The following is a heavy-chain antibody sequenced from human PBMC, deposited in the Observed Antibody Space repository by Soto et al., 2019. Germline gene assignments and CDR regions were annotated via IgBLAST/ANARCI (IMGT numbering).Heavy chain of an antibody. CDR1: GFTFSSYA. V-gene: IGHV3-23*01. CDR3: AKDGGPRDSSEYFQH. CDR2: ISGSGGST. D-gene: IGHD2-21*02. Sequence: EVQLLESGGGLVQPGGSLRLSCAASGFTFSSYAMSWVRQAPGKGLEWVSAISGSGGSTYYADSVKGRFTISRDNSKNTLYLQMNSPRAEATAVYYCAKDGGPRDSSEYFQHWGQGTLVTVSS. J-gene: IGHJ1*01.